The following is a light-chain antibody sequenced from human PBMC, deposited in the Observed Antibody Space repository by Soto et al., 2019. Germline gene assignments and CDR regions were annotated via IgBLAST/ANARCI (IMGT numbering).Light chain of an antibody. CDR3: QQSYNLPWT. V-gene: IGKV1-39*01. Sequence: IEMTQSPSSLSASVGDRITITCRASQSMSLFLNWYQQKPGKAPKLLIYSASTLQSGVPSRFSGSGSGPDFTLTIASLQPVDSATYYCQQSYNLPWTFGPGTKVEIK. CDR2: SAS. J-gene: IGKJ1*01. CDR1: QSMSLF.